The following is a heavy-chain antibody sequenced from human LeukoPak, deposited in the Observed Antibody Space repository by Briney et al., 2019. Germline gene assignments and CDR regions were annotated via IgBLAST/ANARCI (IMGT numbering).Heavy chain of an antibody. CDR2: IIPILGIA. V-gene: IGHV1-69*04. Sequence: SVTVSCTASGGTFTIYAISWVRQAPGQGLEWMGRIIPILGIANYAQKFQGRVTITADKSTSTAYMELSSLRSEDTAVYYCARGNGYDDLWGRGTLVTVSS. J-gene: IGHJ2*01. D-gene: IGHD5-18*01. CDR1: GGTFTIYA. CDR3: ARGNGYDDL.